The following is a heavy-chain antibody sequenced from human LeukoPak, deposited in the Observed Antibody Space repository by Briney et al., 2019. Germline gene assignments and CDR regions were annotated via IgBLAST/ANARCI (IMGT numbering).Heavy chain of an antibody. CDR1: GFTFDDYD. CDR3: AKDLHRTGMTWGCFDY. Sequence: GGSLRLSCAASGFTFDDYDMHWVRQAPGKGLEWVAFIRYDGNKKDYPDSVKGRFTISRDESKNTLYLQMNSLRAEDTAVYYCAKDLHRTGMTWGCFDYWGQGTLVTVSS. D-gene: IGHD1-1*01. CDR2: IRYDGNKK. J-gene: IGHJ4*02. V-gene: IGHV3-30*02.